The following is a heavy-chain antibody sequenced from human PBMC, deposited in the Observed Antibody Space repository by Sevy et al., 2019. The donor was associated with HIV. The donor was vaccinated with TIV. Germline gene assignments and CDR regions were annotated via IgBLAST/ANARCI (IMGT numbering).Heavy chain of an antibody. J-gene: IGHJ6*02. D-gene: IGHD4-17*01. CDR1: GFTFSDYY. CDR3: ARDHVKDGDLGDYYYFAMDV. Sequence: GGSLRLSCAASGFTFSDYYMSWIRQAPGKRLEWLSYISGDGDTIYDTNSVKGRFTISRDNAKKSLYLQMNSLRAEDTAVYYCARDHVKDGDLGDYYYFAMDVWGQGTSVTVSS. CDR2: ISGDGDTI. V-gene: IGHV3-11*01.